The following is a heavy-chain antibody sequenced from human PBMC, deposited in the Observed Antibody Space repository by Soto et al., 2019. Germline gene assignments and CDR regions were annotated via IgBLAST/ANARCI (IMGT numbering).Heavy chain of an antibody. CDR1: GGSFSGYY. D-gene: IGHD1-7*01. Sequence: SETLSLTCAVYGGSFSGYYWSWIRQPPGKGLEWIGEINHSGSTNYNPSLKSRVAISVDTSKNQFSLKLSSVTAADTAVYYCATDLSRYNWNSNWFDPWGQGTLVTVSS. V-gene: IGHV4-34*01. J-gene: IGHJ5*02. CDR2: INHSGST. CDR3: ATDLSRYNWNSNWFDP.